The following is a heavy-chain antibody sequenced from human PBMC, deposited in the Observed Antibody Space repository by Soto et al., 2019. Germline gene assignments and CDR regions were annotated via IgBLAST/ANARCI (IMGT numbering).Heavy chain of an antibody. J-gene: IGHJ4*02. CDR3: AKALRDYQLFFEFLVYFDY. V-gene: IGHV3-74*01. CDR1: GFTFSSYW. CDR2: INSDGSST. Sequence: PGGSLRLSCAASGFTFSSYWMHWVRQAPGKGLVWVSRINSDGSSTSYADSVKGRFTISRDNAKNTLYLQMNSLRAEDTAVYYCAKALRDYQLFFEFLVYFDYWGQGTLVTVSS. D-gene: IGHD2-2*01.